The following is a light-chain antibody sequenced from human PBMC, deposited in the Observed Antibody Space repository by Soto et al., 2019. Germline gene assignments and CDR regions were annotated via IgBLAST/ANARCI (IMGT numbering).Light chain of an antibody. Sequence: QSALTQPPSASGSPGQSVTISCTGTSSDVGGYNYVSWYQQHPGKAPKHMIYEVSKRPSGVPDRFSGSKSGNTASLTVSGLQAAYEADYYCSSYAGSNNPYVFGTGTKVTVL. CDR1: SSDVGGYNY. V-gene: IGLV2-8*01. CDR3: SSYAGSNNPYV. J-gene: IGLJ1*01. CDR2: EVS.